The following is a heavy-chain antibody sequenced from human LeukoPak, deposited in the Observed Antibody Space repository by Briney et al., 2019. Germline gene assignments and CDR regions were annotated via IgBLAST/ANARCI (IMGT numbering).Heavy chain of an antibody. V-gene: IGHV3-21*01. J-gene: IGHJ4*02. CDR1: GFTFSSYS. Sequence: GSLRLSCAASGFTFSSYSMNWVRQAPGKGLEWVSSISSSSSYIYYADPVKGRFTISRDNAKNSLYLQMNSLRAEDTAVYYCARDAAYYYDSSGYYYFDYWGQGTLVTVSS. D-gene: IGHD3-22*01. CDR3: ARDAAYYYDSSGYYYFDY. CDR2: ISSSSSYI.